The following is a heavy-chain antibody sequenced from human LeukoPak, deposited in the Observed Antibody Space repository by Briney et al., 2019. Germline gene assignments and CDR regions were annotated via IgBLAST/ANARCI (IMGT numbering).Heavy chain of an antibody. Sequence: GALRLSCAASGFTFSAYSMNWVRQAPGKGLEWVSSISSSSSAIYYADSVKGRFTISRDNAKNSLYLQMNSLRAEDTAVYYCARDYSYYDSSGYYYDYWGQGTLVTVSS. CDR2: ISSSSSAI. D-gene: IGHD3-22*01. V-gene: IGHV3-48*04. CDR1: GFTFSAYS. CDR3: ARDYSYYDSSGYYYDY. J-gene: IGHJ4*02.